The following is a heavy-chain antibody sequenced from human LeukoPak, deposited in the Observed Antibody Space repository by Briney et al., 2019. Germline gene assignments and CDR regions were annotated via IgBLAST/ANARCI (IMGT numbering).Heavy chain of an antibody. D-gene: IGHD3-22*01. Sequence: GGSLRLSCAASGFTFSSYAMSWVRQAPGKGLEWVSATSGSGGSTYYADSVKGRFAISRDNSKNTLYLQMNSLRAEDTAVYYCAKDLSTVVVISHFDYWGQGTLVTVSS. V-gene: IGHV3-23*01. CDR3: AKDLSTVVVISHFDY. CDR1: GFTFSSYA. J-gene: IGHJ4*02. CDR2: TSGSGGST.